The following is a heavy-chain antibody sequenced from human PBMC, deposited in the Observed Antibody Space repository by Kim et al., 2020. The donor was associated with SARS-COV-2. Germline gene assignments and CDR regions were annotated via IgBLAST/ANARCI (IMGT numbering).Heavy chain of an antibody. J-gene: IGHJ6*02. D-gene: IGHD3-16*01. CDR3: ARECGIATCYGGMDV. Sequence: GGSLRLSCAASGFTVSSNYMSWVRQAPGKGLEWVSVIYSGGSTHYADSVKGRFTISRDNSKNTLYLQMNSLRAEDTAVYYCARECGIATCYGGMDVWGQGTTVTVSS. CDR2: IYSGGST. CDR1: GFTVSSNY. V-gene: IGHV3-66*01.